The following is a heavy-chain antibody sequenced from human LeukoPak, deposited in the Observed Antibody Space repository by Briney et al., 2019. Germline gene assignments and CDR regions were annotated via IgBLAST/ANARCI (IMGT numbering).Heavy chain of an antibody. J-gene: IGHJ1*01. CDR3: ARGYCGGDSYGD. D-gene: IGHD2-21*02. CDR1: GFTFSDYT. Sequence: PGGSLRLSCAASGFTFSDYTMNWVRQAPGKGLEYVSSISGSSRHIYHADSVKGRFTISRDNTKSSLYLQMNSLRVEDMAVYYCARGYCGGDSYGDWGQGTLVTVSS. CDR2: ISGSSRHI. V-gene: IGHV3-21*01.